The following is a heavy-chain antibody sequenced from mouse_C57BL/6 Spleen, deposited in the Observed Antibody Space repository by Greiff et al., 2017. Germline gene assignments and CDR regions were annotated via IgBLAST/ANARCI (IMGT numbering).Heavy chain of an antibody. CDR1: TSYW. Sequence: VQLQQPGAELVMPGASVKLSFTSYWMHWVKQRPGQGLEWIGEIDPSDSYTNYNQKFKGKSTLTVDKSSSTAYMQLSSLTSEDSAVYYCARKGGSPAYWYFDVWGTGTTVTVSS. CDR3: ARKGGSPAYWYFDV. J-gene: IGHJ1*03. V-gene: IGHV1-69*01. CDR2: IDPSDSYT.